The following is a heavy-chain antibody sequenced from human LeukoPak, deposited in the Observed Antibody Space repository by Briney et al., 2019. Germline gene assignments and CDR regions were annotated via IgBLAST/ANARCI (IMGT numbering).Heavy chain of an antibody. CDR3: AREGGSGWTFDS. Sequence: GGSLRLSCADSGFTFSSYEMHWVRLAPGKGLEWLSYISTSGSTIYYADSVKGRFTISRDNARNSLYLQMNSLRADDTALYYCAREGGSGWTFDSSGQGALVTVSS. CDR1: GFTFSSYE. D-gene: IGHD6-19*01. V-gene: IGHV3-48*03. J-gene: IGHJ4*02. CDR2: ISTSGSTI.